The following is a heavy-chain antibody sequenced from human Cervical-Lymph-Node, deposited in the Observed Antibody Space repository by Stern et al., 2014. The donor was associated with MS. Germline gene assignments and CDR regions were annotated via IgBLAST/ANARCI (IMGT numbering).Heavy chain of an antibody. J-gene: IGHJ5*02. D-gene: IGHD2-2*01. Sequence: VQLVQSGAEVKKPGESLKISCKGSGYSFTSYWIGWVRQMPGKGLEWMGIIYPGDSDTRYRPSFQGQVTISADKSISTAYLQWSSLKASDTAMYYCARHEDCSSTSCSGFDPWGQGTLVTVSS. V-gene: IGHV5-51*01. CDR3: ARHEDCSSTSCSGFDP. CDR2: IYPGDSDT. CDR1: GYSFTSYW.